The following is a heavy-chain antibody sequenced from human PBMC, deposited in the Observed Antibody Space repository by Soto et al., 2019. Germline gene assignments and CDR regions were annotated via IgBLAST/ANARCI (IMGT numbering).Heavy chain of an antibody. V-gene: IGHV4-59*01. Sequence: QVQLQESGPGLVKPSETLSLTCTVSGGSISSYYWSWIRQPPGKGLEWIGYIYYSGSTNYNPSLKSRVIISVDTSKNQFSLKLSSVTAADTAVYYCARDRLTHSGYDYYYYYGMDVWGQGTTVTVSS. CDR3: ARDRLTHSGYDYYYYYGMDV. CDR1: GGSISSYY. J-gene: IGHJ6*02. CDR2: IYYSGST. D-gene: IGHD5-12*01.